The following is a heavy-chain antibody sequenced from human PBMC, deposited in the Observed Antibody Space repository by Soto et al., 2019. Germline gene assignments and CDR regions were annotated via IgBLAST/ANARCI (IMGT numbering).Heavy chain of an antibody. J-gene: IGHJ4*02. CDR3: AKWLRGGSYFCDF. Sequence: TGRYPELSCPVSGFTFGRYAMSWVRQAPGKGLEWVALVQSNHVTYYADSVRGRFTVSRDNSKNTLYLQMDSLRVEDTALYYCAKWLRGGSYFCDFWGQG. CDR2: VQSNHVT. CDR1: GFTFGRYA. V-gene: IGHV3-23*01. D-gene: IGHD3-3*01.